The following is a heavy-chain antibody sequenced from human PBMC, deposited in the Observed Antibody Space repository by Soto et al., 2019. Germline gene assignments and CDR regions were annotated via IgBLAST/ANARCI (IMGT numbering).Heavy chain of an antibody. V-gene: IGHV4-31*03. CDR3: ARATGTLRSRNCDY. CDR2: IYHTGST. Sequence: SHTKRLSYSVVEGTRIDLGGCCTWISQTPGKGLEWIGSIYHTGSTYYSKSLRSRLTMSVDTSKSQFSLRLSSVTAADTAVYYCARATGTLRSRNCDYWGQGSLVTVSS. CDR1: EGTRIDLGGC. J-gene: IGHJ4*02. D-gene: IGHD1-1*01.